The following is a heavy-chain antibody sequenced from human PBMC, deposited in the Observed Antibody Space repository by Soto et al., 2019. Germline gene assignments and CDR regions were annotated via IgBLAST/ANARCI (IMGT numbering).Heavy chain of an antibody. Sequence: QVQLVESGGGVVQPGRPLRLSCEGSGFFFSDYGMHWVRQAPGKGLEWVAVISYDGSNKYYADSVKGRFTISRDNSKNTLHLQMNSLRAEDTAVYYCAKSLGTGTWFYFDHWGQGILVTVSS. CDR1: GFFFSDYG. CDR3: AKSLGTGTWFYFDH. V-gene: IGHV3-30*18. D-gene: IGHD1-7*01. J-gene: IGHJ4*02. CDR2: ISYDGSNK.